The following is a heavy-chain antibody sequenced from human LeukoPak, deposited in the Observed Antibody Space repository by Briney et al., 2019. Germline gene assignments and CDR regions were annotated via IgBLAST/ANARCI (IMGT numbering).Heavy chain of an antibody. D-gene: IGHD4-17*01. CDR1: GGSISSYY. CDR2: IYYSGST. CDR3: AREREGPYGYLDY. J-gene: IGHJ4*02. Sequence: WETLSLTCTVSGGSISSYYWSWIRQPPRKGLEWIGYIYYSGSTNYNPSLKSRVTISVDTSKNQFSLKLSSVTAADTAVYYCAREREGPYGYLDYWGQGTLVTVSS. V-gene: IGHV4-59*12.